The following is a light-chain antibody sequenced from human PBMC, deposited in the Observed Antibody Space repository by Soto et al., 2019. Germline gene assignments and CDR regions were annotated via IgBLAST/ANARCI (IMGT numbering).Light chain of an antibody. CDR3: QQRSNWPPIT. J-gene: IGKJ5*01. V-gene: IGKV3-11*01. Sequence: EVVLPQSPATLSLSTGDRASLSCTASQSVHNLLAWYQQKPGQAPRLLIYGASNRAAGSPARLSGSGCGTDFALTINSLESEDFAVYYCQQRSNWPPITFGQGTRLEIK. CDR1: QSVHNL. CDR2: GAS.